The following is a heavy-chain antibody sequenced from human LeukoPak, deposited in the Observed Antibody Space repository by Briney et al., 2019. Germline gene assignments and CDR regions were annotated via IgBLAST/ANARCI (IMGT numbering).Heavy chain of an antibody. Sequence: GGCLRLSCAASGFTFSDYYMSWIRQAPGKGLEWVSYISSSGSTIYYADSVKGRFTISRDNAKNSLYLQMNSLRAEDTAVYYCAREPFWSGYYSNLHFDYWGQGTLVTVSS. J-gene: IGHJ4*02. D-gene: IGHD3-3*01. CDR3: AREPFWSGYYSNLHFDY. CDR1: GFTFSDYY. V-gene: IGHV3-11*04. CDR2: ISSSGSTI.